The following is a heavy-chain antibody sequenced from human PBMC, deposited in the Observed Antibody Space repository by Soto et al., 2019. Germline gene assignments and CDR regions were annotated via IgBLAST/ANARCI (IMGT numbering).Heavy chain of an antibody. CDR3: ARASGGPGYYYGMDV. Sequence: GGSLRLSCAASGFTFSSHWMTWVRQAPGKGLEWVANIKQDGSEKYYADSVKGRFTISRDNAKNSLYLQMNSLRAEDTAVYYCARASGGPGYYYGMDVWGQGTTVTVSS. V-gene: IGHV3-7*03. J-gene: IGHJ6*02. CDR1: GFTFSSHW. D-gene: IGHD3-10*01. CDR2: IKQDGSEK.